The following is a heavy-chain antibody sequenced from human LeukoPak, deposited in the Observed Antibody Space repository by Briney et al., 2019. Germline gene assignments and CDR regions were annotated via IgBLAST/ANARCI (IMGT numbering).Heavy chain of an antibody. CDR1: GFTFSSYG. CDR3: AREVFRVKYCSGGSCYSRWFDP. V-gene: IGHV3-33*01. D-gene: IGHD2-15*01. CDR2: IWYDGSNK. J-gene: IGHJ5*02. Sequence: GWSLRLSCAASGFTFSSYGMHWVRQAPGKGLEWVAVIWYDGSNKYYADSVKGRFTISRDNSKNTLYLQMNSLRAEDTAVYYCAREVFRVKYCSGGSCYSRWFDPWGQGTLVTVSS.